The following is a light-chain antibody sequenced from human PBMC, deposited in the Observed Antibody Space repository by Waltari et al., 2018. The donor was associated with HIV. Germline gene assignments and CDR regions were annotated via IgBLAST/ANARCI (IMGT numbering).Light chain of an antibody. Sequence: QPELTQPPSVSGAPGQTVTISCTGSSSNIGAGYGVHWYQHLPGAAPKLLIYEINSRTSGFPDRCSCSKSGTSASLAITGLQVEDEGDYFCQSYGSSLSVIFGGGTKLTVL. CDR2: EIN. J-gene: IGLJ2*01. CDR1: SSNIGAGYG. CDR3: QSYGSSLSVI. V-gene: IGLV1-40*01.